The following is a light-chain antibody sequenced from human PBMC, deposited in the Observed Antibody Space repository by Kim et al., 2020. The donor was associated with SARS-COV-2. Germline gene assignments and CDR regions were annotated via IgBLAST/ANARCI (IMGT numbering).Light chain of an antibody. CDR1: QVIRGW. V-gene: IGKV1-5*03. Sequence: ASVGARDTIPCRASQVIRGWLAWSQQKPGQAPKVLIYMTSNLASGVPSRFSGGGSGTEFTLTISSLQPEDFATYYCQQYSTYPLTFGGGTKVEIK. CDR2: MTS. CDR3: QQYSTYPLT. J-gene: IGKJ4*01.